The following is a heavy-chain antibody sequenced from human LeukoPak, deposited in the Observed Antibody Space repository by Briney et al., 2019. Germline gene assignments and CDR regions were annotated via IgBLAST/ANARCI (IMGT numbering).Heavy chain of an antibody. CDR2: IYSGGDT. V-gene: IGHV3-66*01. CDR1: GLTVSSNY. Sequence: GGSLRLSCAASGLTVSSNYMSWVRQGPGKGLEWVSVIYSGGDTYYADSVKGRFTISRDNSKNTLYLQMNSPRAEDTAVYYCAREPKRASGYYGMDVWGQGTTVIVSS. J-gene: IGHJ6*02. D-gene: IGHD1-26*01. CDR3: AREPKRASGYYGMDV.